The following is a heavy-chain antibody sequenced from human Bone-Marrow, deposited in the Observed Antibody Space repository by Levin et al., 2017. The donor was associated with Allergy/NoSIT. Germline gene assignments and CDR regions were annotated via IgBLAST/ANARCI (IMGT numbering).Heavy chain of an antibody. D-gene: IGHD3-10*01. CDR1: GYTFTTYD. CDR2: MNPNRVVT. Sequence: ASVKVSCKASGYTFTTYDIHWVRQAAGQGLEWLGWMNPNRVVTDYAQKFQGRVTMTWSTSMTTAYMDLRGLRSEDTAIYYCARATRAAITSVDDWGRGTPVTVSS. CDR3: ARATRAAITSVDD. V-gene: IGHV1-8*01. J-gene: IGHJ4*02.